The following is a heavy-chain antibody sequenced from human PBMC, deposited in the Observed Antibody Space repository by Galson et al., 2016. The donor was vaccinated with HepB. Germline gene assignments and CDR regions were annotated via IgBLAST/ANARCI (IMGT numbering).Heavy chain of an antibody. D-gene: IGHD1-14*01. J-gene: IGHJ4*02. CDR2: IYYIGST. Sequence: SETLSLTCSVSGVSMRSYYWTWIRQPPGKGLEWIGYIYYIGSTNYNPSLKSRVTISVATSKNHFSLKLSSVTAADTAIYYCAREGPEGDFDYWGQGTLVTVSS. CDR3: AREGPEGDFDY. V-gene: IGHV4-59*01. CDR1: GVSMRSYY.